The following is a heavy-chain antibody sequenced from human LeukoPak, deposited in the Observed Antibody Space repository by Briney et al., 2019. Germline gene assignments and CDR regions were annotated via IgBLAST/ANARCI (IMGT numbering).Heavy chain of an antibody. Sequence: SETLSLTCTVSGGSISSSSYYWGWIRQPPGKGLEWIGTIYHGGSTDSYTGRTYYKSSLKSRVTISVDTSNNQFSLTMASVTAADTAVYYCARLPRGLIRSYWDQGTLVTVSS. V-gene: IGHV4-39*01. J-gene: IGHJ4*02. CDR2: IYHGGSTDSYTGRT. CDR3: ARLPRGLIRSY. CDR1: GGSISSSSYY. D-gene: IGHD3-16*01.